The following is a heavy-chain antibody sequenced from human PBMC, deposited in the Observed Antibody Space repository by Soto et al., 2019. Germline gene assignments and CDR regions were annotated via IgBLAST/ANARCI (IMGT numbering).Heavy chain of an antibody. CDR1: SGSISSSNW. V-gene: IGHV4-4*02. CDR2: IYHSGST. CDR3: ARRPIPKSRNYYYYYMDV. Sequence: SETLSLTCAVSSGSISSSNWWSWVRQPPGKGLEWIGEIYHSGSTNYNPSLKSRVTISVDKSKNQFSLKLSSVTAADTAVYYCARRPIPKSRNYYYYYMDVWGKGTTVTVSS. J-gene: IGHJ6*03. D-gene: IGHD2-2*01.